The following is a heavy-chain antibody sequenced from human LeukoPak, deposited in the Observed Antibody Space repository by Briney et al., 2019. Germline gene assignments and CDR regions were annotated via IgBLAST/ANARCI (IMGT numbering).Heavy chain of an antibody. CDR2: ISYDGSNK. J-gene: IGHJ5*02. CDR1: GFTFSSYG. CDR3: AKHLYASHSYSSSPSNWFDP. D-gene: IGHD6-13*01. V-gene: IGHV3-30*18. Sequence: GGSLRLSCAASGFTFSSYGMHWVRQAPGNWLEWVAVISYDGSNKYYADSVKGRFTISRDNSKNTLYLQMNSLRAEDTAVYYCAKHLYASHSYSSSPSNWFDPWGQGTLVTVSS.